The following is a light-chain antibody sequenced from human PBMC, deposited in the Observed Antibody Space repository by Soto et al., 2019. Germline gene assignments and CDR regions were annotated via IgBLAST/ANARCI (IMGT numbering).Light chain of an antibody. Sequence: EIVLTQSPGTLSLSPGERATLSCRASQSVSSSYLAWYQQKPGQAPRLLIYGASSRATGIPDRFSGSGSGTDFTLTISRLEPEDFAVYYCQQYGSPITFGQGTRLDI. V-gene: IGKV3-20*01. CDR2: GAS. CDR3: QQYGSPIT. CDR1: QSVSSSY. J-gene: IGKJ5*01.